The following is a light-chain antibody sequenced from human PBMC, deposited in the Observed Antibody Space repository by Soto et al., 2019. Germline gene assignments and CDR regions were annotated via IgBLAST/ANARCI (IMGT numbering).Light chain of an antibody. CDR2: DAS. V-gene: IGKV3-11*01. J-gene: IGKJ1*01. CDR3: QQYADWPRT. CDR1: QSVSSY. Sequence: EIVLTQSPATLSLSPGERATLSCRASQSVSSYLAWYQQKPGQAPRLLIYDASNRATGIPARFSGSGSGTDFTLTISSLEPEDFAIYYCQQYADWPRTFGLGTKVEVK.